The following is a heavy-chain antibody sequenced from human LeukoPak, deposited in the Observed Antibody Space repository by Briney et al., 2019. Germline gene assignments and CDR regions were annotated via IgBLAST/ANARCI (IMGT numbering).Heavy chain of an antibody. J-gene: IGHJ5*02. CDR2: INPSGGST. CDR3: ARLYWNDVTYWFDP. Sequence: ASVKVSCKVSGYTLTELSMHWVRQAPGQGLEWMGIINPSGGSTSYAQKFQGRVTMTRDTSTSTVYMELSSLRSEDTAVYYCARLYWNDVTYWFDPWGQGTLVTVSS. D-gene: IGHD1-1*01. CDR1: GYTLTELS. V-gene: IGHV1-46*01.